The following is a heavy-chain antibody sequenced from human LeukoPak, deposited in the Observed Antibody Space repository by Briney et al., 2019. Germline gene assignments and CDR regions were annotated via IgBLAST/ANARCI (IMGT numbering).Heavy chain of an antibody. CDR2: IYYSGST. J-gene: IGHJ4*02. V-gene: IGHV4-30-4*01. CDR3: AREMGYGDSIFDY. CDR1: GGSISSGDYH. D-gene: IGHD4-17*01. Sequence: RASETLSLTCTVSGGSISSGDYHWSWVRQSPGKGLEWIGYIYYSGSTYYNPSLKSRVTMSVDTSKNQFSLKLSSVTAADTAVYYCAREMGYGDSIFDYWGQGTLVTVSS.